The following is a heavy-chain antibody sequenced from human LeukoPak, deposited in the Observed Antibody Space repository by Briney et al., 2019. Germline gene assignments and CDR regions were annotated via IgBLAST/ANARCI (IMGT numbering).Heavy chain of an antibody. CDR2: IKQDASEK. CDR1: GFTFSSFC. D-gene: IGHD3-10*01. J-gene: IGHJ6*03. Sequence: GGSLRLSCAASGFTFSSFCMSWVRQAPGKGLEWVANIKQDASEKHYVDSVKGRFTISRDNAKNSLYLQMNSLRAEDTAVYYCARVSYRAYYYYYMDVWGKGTTVTVSS. CDR3: ARVSYRAYYYYYMDV. V-gene: IGHV3-7*01.